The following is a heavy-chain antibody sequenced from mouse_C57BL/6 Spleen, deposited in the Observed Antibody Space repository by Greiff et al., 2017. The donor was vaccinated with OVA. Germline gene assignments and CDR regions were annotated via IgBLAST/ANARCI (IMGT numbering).Heavy chain of an antibody. CDR3: ARGTTVVAGDAMDY. Sequence: VQLQQPGAELVRPGSSVKLSCKASGYTFTSYWMHWVKQRPIQGLEWIGNIDPSDSETHYNQKFKDKATLTVDKSSSTAYMQLSSLTSEDSAVYYCARGTTVVAGDAMDYWGQGTSVTVSS. CDR2: IDPSDSET. CDR1: GYTFTSYW. V-gene: IGHV1-52*01. J-gene: IGHJ4*01. D-gene: IGHD1-1*01.